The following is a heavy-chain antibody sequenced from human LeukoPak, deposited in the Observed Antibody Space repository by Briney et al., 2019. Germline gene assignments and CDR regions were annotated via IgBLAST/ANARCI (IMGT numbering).Heavy chain of an antibody. V-gene: IGHV3-73*01. Sequence: PGGSLRLSCAASGFTFSDYYMSWIRQASGKGLEWVGRIRSKANSYATAYAASVKGRFTISRDDSKHTAYLQMNSLKTEDTAVYYCTRPSLDYDAGYWGQGTLVTVSS. CDR2: IRSKANSYAT. D-gene: IGHD3/OR15-3a*01. CDR3: TRPSLDYDAGY. J-gene: IGHJ4*02. CDR1: GFTFSDYY.